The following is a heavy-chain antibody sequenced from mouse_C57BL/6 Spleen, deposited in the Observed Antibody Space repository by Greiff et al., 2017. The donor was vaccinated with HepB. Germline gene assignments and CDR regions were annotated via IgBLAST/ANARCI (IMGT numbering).Heavy chain of an antibody. V-gene: IGHV5-4*01. J-gene: IGHJ3*01. CDR1: GFTFSSYA. CDR3: ARESNYVGFAY. CDR2: ISDGGSYT. Sequence: EVQRVESGGGLVKPGGSLKLSCAASGFTFSSYAMSWVRQTPEKRLEWVATISDGGSYTYYPDNVKGRFTISRDNAKNNLYLQMSHLKSEDTAMYYCARESNYVGFAYWGQGTLVTVSA. D-gene: IGHD2-5*01.